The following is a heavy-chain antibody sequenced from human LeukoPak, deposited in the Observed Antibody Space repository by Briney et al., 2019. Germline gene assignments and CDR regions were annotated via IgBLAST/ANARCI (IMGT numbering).Heavy chain of an antibody. D-gene: IGHD3-10*01. V-gene: IGHV5-51*01. CDR2: IYPGDSDT. CDR3: ARLVPMVRGVSYFDY. CDR1: GYSYTSYW. Sequence: GESLNISCQGSGYSYTSYWIGWVRQVPGKGLEWMGIIYPGDSDTRYSPSFQGQVTILADKSISTAYLQWSSLKASDTAMYYCARLVPMVRGVSYFDYWGQGTLVTVSS. J-gene: IGHJ4*02.